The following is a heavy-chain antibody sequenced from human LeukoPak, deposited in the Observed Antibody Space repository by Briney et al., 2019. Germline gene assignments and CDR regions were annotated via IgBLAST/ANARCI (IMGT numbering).Heavy chain of an antibody. V-gene: IGHV3-21*01. Sequence: GGSLRLSCAASGFTFSSYSMNWVRQAPGKGLEWVSSISSISSYIYYADSVKGRFTISRDNAKTSLHLKMSSLGAEDTAVYYCARDYRMATNDAFDIWGQGTMATVSS. CDR2: ISSISSYI. D-gene: IGHD5-24*01. CDR1: GFTFSSYS. J-gene: IGHJ3*02. CDR3: ARDYRMATNDAFDI.